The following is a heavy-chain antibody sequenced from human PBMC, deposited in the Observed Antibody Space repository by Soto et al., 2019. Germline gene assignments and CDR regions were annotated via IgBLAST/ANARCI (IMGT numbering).Heavy chain of an antibody. J-gene: IGHJ5*02. Sequence: LSLTCTVSGGSISCGDYYWSWIRQPPGKGLEWIGYIYYSGSTYYNPSLKSRVTISVDTSKNQFSLKLSSVTAADTAVYYCARALGRFGPRNWFDPWGQGTLVTVSS. CDR2: IYYSGST. V-gene: IGHV4-30-4*01. D-gene: IGHD3-10*01. CDR3: ARALGRFGPRNWFDP. CDR1: GGSISCGDYY.